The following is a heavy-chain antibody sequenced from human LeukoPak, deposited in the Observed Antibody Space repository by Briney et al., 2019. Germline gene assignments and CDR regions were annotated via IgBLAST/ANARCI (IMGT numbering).Heavy chain of an antibody. J-gene: IGHJ4*02. CDR3: ASESGYSYASYFDY. D-gene: IGHD5-18*01. Sequence: PSETLSLTCTASGGSISSSSYYWGWIRQPPGKGLEWIGSIYYSGSTYYNPSLKSRVTISVDTSKNQFSLKLSSVTAADTVVYYCASESGYSYASYFDYWGQGTLVTVSS. V-gene: IGHV4-39*01. CDR2: IYYSGST. CDR1: GGSISSSSYY.